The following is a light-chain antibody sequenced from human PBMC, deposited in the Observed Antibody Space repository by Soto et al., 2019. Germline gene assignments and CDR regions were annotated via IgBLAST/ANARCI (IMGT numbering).Light chain of an antibody. V-gene: IGLV2-14*01. J-gene: IGLJ1*01. CDR2: DVS. CDR3: SSYTSSSTCV. Sequence: QSALTQPASVSGSPGQSITISCTGTSSDVGGYNYVSWYQQHPGKAPKLMIYDVSNRPSGVSNRFSGSKSGNTASLTISGLQAEDEADYNCSSYTSSSTCVFGTGTKVTVL. CDR1: SSDVGGYNY.